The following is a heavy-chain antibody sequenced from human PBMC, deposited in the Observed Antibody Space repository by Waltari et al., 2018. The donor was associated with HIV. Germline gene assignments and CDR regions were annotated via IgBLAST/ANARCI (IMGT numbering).Heavy chain of an antibody. CDR3: AKDKRSGYGGNSVWYFDL. J-gene: IGHJ2*01. Sequence: EVQLVESGGGLVQPGRSRRLSCAASGFTFDDYAMHWVRQAPGKGLEWVSGISWNSGTIGYADSVKGRFTISRDNAKNSLYLQMNSLRAEDTALYYCAKDKRSGYGGNSVWYFDLWGRGTLVTVSS. D-gene: IGHD4-17*01. V-gene: IGHV3-9*01. CDR1: GFTFDDYA. CDR2: ISWNSGTI.